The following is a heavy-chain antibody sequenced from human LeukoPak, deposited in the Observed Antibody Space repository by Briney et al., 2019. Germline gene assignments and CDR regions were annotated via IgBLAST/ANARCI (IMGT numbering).Heavy chain of an antibody. D-gene: IGHD6-13*01. V-gene: IGHV3-21*01. J-gene: IGHJ5*02. Sequence: WIRQPPGKGLEWVSSISSSSSYIYYADSVKGRFTISRDNAKNSLYLQMNSLRAEDTAVYYCARDSAAAGKGGFDPWGQGTLVTVSS. CDR3: ARDSAAAGKGGFDP. CDR2: ISSSSSYI.